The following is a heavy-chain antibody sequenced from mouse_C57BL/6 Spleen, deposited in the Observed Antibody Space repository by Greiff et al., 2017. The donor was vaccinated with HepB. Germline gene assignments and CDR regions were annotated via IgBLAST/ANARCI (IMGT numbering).Heavy chain of an antibody. V-gene: IGHV1-76*01. CDR2: IYPGSGNT. CDR3: ARSDYGNYGGYFDV. Sequence: LVESGAELVRPGASVKLSCKASGYTFTDYYINWVKQRPGQGLEWIARIYPGSGNTYYNEKFKGKATLTAEKSSSTAYMQLSSLTSEDSAVYFCARSDYGNYGGYFDVWGTGTTVTVSS. J-gene: IGHJ1*03. CDR1: GYTFTDYY. D-gene: IGHD2-1*01.